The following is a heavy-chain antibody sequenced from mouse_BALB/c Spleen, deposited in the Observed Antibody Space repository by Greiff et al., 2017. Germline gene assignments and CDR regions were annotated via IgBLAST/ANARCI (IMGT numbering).Heavy chain of an antibody. CDR1: GYSITSDYA. Sequence: EVQLQESGPGLVKPSQSLFLTCTVTGYSITSDYAWNWIRQFPGNKLEWMGYISYSGSTSYNPSLKSRISITRDTSKNQFFLQLNSVTTEDTATYYCARKENAMDYWGQGTSVTVSS. CDR2: ISYSGST. V-gene: IGHV3-2*02. CDR3: ARKENAMDY. J-gene: IGHJ4*01.